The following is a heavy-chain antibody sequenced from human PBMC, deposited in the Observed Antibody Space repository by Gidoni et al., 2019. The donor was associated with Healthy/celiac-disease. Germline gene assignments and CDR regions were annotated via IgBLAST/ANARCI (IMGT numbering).Heavy chain of an antibody. J-gene: IGHJ5*02. D-gene: IGHD4-17*01. CDR1: GFTFSGSA. CDR2: IRSKANSYAT. V-gene: IGHV3-73*02. Sequence: EVQLVESGGGLVQPGGSLKLYCAASGFTFSGSAMHWVRQASGKGLEWVGRIRSKANSYATAYAASVKGRFTISRDDSKNTAYLQMNSLKTEDTAVYYCTRLANYGDSSNWFDPWGQGTLVTVSS. CDR3: TRLANYGDSSNWFDP.